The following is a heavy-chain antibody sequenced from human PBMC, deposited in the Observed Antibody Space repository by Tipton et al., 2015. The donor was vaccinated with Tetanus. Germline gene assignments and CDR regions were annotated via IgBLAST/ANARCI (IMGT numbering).Heavy chain of an antibody. CDR2: INHSGST. J-gene: IGHJ5*02. CDR1: GGSFSGYY. D-gene: IGHD3-22*01. CDR3: ARGYDSSGSTNNWFDP. Sequence: TLSLTCAVYGGSFSGYYWSWIRQPPGKGLEWIGEINHSGSTNYNPSLKSRVTISVDTSKNQFSLKLSSVTAADTAVYYCARGYDSSGSTNNWFDPWGQGTLVTVSP. V-gene: IGHV4-34*01.